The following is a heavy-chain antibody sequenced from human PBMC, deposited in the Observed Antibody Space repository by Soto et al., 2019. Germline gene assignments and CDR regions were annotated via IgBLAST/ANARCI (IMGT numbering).Heavy chain of an antibody. Sequence: GGSLRLSCAASGFTFSYYYMNWIRLAPGKGLEWLSYISSSGPYTDYADSVKGRFTVSRDNAKNSLYLQMNSLRAEDTAVYYCARQMSFAFDIWGQGTMVTVSS. D-gene: IGHD1-26*01. J-gene: IGHJ3*02. CDR3: ARQMSFAFDI. CDR1: GFTFSYYY. V-gene: IGHV3-11*03. CDR2: ISSSGPYT.